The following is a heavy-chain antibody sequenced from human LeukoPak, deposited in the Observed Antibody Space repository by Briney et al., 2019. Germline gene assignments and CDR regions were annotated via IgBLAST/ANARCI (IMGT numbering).Heavy chain of an antibody. V-gene: IGHV4-31*03. J-gene: IGHJ6*02. Sequence: SETLSLTCTVSGGSLSSGGFYWSWIRQHPGRGLEYIGYIYYRGSTYYNPSLKSRVTISVDTSESQFSLKLSSVTAADTAVYYCASTHCASPSCYSYYYSGLDVWGQGTTVIVSS. CDR3: ASTHCASPSCYSYYYSGLDV. CDR1: GGSLSSGGFY. CDR2: IYYRGST. D-gene: IGHD2-2*01.